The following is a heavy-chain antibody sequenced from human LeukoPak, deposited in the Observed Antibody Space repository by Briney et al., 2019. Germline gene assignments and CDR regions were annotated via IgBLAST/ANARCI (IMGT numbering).Heavy chain of an antibody. J-gene: IGHJ4*02. CDR3: ARESGGSGSYRDGGSDY. CDR1: GFTFSSYA. D-gene: IGHD3-10*01. Sequence: PGGSLRLSCAASGFTFSSYAMSWVRQPPGKGLEWIGSIYYSGSTYYNPSLKSRVTISVDTSKNQFSLKLSSVTAADTAVYYCARESGGSGSYRDGGSDYWGQGTLVTVSS. CDR2: IYYSGST. V-gene: IGHV4-39*07.